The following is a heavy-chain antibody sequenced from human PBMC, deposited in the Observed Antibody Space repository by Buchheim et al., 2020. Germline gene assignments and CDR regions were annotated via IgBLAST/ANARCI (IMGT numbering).Heavy chain of an antibody. CDR1: GGTFSSYA. Sequence: QVQLVQSGAEVRKPGSSVKVSCKASGGTFSSYAISWVRQAPGQGLEWMGGIIPIFGTANYAQKFQGRVTITADESMSTAYMELSSLRSEDTAVYYCARGRLWVITPDEPKLQHDAFDIWGQGT. CDR3: ARGRLWVITPDEPKLQHDAFDI. D-gene: IGHD4-23*01. V-gene: IGHV1-69*01. J-gene: IGHJ3*02. CDR2: IIPIFGTA.